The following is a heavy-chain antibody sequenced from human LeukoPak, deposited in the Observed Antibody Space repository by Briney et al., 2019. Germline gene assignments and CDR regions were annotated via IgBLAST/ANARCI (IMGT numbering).Heavy chain of an antibody. J-gene: IGHJ4*02. CDR3: ARDPGDSGRSYVSKRIDY. Sequence: PGGSLRLSCAASGFTFSDYWMHWVRQAPGKGLVWVSRISGDGSSTADADSVRGRFTISRDNAKNTLYLQMTSLRAEDTAMYFCARDPGDSGRSYVSKRIDYWGQGTLVTVSS. CDR1: GFTFSDYW. V-gene: IGHV3-74*01. CDR2: ISGDGSST. D-gene: IGHD6-19*01.